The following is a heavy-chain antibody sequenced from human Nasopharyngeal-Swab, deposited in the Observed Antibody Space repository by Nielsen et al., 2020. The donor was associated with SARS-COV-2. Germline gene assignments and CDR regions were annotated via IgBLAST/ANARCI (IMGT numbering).Heavy chain of an antibody. D-gene: IGHD1-26*01. CDR2: ISAYNGNT. J-gene: IGHJ6*03. CDR3: ARERGSYSNAGGYYYYMDV. CDR1: GYTFTSYG. V-gene: IGHV1-18*04. Sequence: ASVKVSCKASGYTFTSYGISWVRQAPGQGLVWMGWISAYNGNTNYAQKLQGRVTMTTDTSTSTAYMELRSLRSDDTAVYYCARERGSYSNAGGYYYYMDVWGKGTTVTVSS.